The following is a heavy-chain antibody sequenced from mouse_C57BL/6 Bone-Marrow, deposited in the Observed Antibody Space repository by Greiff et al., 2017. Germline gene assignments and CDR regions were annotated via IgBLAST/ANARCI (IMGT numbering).Heavy chain of an antibody. V-gene: IGHV1-85*01. CDR3: ARLEFDGSSGDWYFDV. CDR2: IYPRDGST. Sequence: QVQLKESGPELVKPGASVKLSCKASGYTFTSYDINWVKQRPGPGLAWIGWIYPRDGSTKYNEKFQGKATLTVDTSSSTAYMELHSLTSEDSAVYFCARLEFDGSSGDWYFDVWGTGTTVTGSS. CDR1: GYTFTSYD. D-gene: IGHD1-1*01. J-gene: IGHJ1*03.